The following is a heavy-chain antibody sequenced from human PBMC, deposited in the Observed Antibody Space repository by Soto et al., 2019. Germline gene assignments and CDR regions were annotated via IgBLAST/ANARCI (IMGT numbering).Heavy chain of an antibody. V-gene: IGHV1-69*01. D-gene: IGHD1-26*01. CDR2: IIPIFAIA. CDR3: AIRSRPGRNAMDV. CDR1: GGTFTSYA. Sequence: QVQLVQSGAEVKKPGSSVKVSCKASGGTFTSYAINWVRQAPGQGLEWMGGIIPIFAIANYAQKFQGRVTIAAHESTSTAYMELSSLRSEDTAVYYCAIRSRPGRNAMDVWGQGTTVTVSS. J-gene: IGHJ6*02.